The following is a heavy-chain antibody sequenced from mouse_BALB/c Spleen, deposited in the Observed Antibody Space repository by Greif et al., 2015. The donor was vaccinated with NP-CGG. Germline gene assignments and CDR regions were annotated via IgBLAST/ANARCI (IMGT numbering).Heavy chain of an antibody. V-gene: IGHV1-9*01. D-gene: IGHD2-3*01. CDR3: ASRGLLPDFDY. CDR2: ILPGSGST. J-gene: IGHJ2*01. CDR1: GYTFSSYW. Sequence: QVQLQQSGAELMKPGASVKISCKATGYTFSSYWIEWVKQRPGHGLEWIGEILPGSGSTNYNEKFKGKATFTADTSSNTAYMQLSSLTSEDSAVYYCASRGLLPDFDYWGQGTTLTVSS.